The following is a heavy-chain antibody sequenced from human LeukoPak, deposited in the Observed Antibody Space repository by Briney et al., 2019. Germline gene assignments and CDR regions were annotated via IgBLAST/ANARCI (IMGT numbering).Heavy chain of an antibody. D-gene: IGHD2-15*01. CDR2: ISNGKT. CDR1: GFPFSSHA. J-gene: IGHJ5*02. V-gene: IGHV3-23*01. Sequence: GGCLRLSCAASGFPFSSHAMSWVRQPPGKGLEWGAAISNGKTYYADSVRGRFAISRDDSTNTVYLHMNSLRDEDTALYHCVREAGYCAPVCVKTNWFDPWGQGTLVTVSS. CDR3: VREAGYCAPVCVKTNWFDP.